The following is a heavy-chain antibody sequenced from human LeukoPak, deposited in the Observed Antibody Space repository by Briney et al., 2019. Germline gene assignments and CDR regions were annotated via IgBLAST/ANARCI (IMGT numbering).Heavy chain of an antibody. CDR1: GYTFTSYA. D-gene: IGHD6-13*01. CDR3: ARGIKQLANWFDP. Sequence: ASVKVSCKASGYTFTSYAMHWVRQAPGQRLEWMGWINAGNGNTKYSQKFQGRVTITRDTSASTAYMELSSLRSEDTAVYYCARGIKQLANWFDPWGQGTLVTVSS. V-gene: IGHV1-3*01. CDR2: INAGNGNT. J-gene: IGHJ5*02.